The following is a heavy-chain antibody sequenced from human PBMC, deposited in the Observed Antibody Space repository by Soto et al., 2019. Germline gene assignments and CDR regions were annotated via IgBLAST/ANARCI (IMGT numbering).Heavy chain of an antibody. Sequence: SETLSLTCAVSGGSIDSGAFSLSWIRQPPGKGLEWIGYVTHSGAAYSIPSLNGRLTLSVDSSQTQFSLKLTSVTAADSAFYYCARIHWAQSSLDYWGRGILVTVSS. V-gene: IGHV4-30-2*01. D-gene: IGHD6-19*01. CDR3: ARIHWAQSSLDY. CDR1: GGSIDSGAFS. J-gene: IGHJ4*02. CDR2: VTHSGAA.